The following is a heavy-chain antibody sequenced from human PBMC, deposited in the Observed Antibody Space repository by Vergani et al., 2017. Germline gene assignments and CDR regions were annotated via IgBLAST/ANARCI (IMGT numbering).Heavy chain of an antibody. D-gene: IGHD2-2*01. J-gene: IGHJ4*02. CDR3: AKGKTLYYFDY. CDR2: ISSSSSTI. V-gene: IGHV3-48*04. Sequence: EVQLVESGGGLVQPGGSLRLSCAASGFTFSSYSMNWVRQAPGKGLEWVSYISSSSSTIYYADSVKGRFTISRDNAKNSLYLQMNSLRAEDTAVYYCAKGKTLYYFDYWGQGTLVTVSS. CDR1: GFTFSSYS.